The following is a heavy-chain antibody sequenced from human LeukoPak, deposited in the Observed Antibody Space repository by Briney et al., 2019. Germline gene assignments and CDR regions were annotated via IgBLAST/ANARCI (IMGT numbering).Heavy chain of an antibody. CDR1: GGSISSSNW. CDR2: IYHSGST. D-gene: IGHD3-9*01. V-gene: IGHV4-4*02. J-gene: IGHJ4*02. CDR3: ARSPRHDILTGYSD. Sequence: SGTLSLTCAVSGGSISSSNWWSWVRQPPGKGLEWIGEIYHSGSTNYNPSLKSRVTISVDKSKNQFSLKLSSVTAADTAVYYCARSPRHDILTGYSDWGQGILVTVSS.